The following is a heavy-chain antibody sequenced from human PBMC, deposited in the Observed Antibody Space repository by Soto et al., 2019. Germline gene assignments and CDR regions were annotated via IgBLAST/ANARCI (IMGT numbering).Heavy chain of an antibody. V-gene: IGHV3-30*18. D-gene: IGHD1-26*01. Sequence: QVQLLESGGGVVQPGRSLRLSCVASGFTLTNNGMHWVRQAPGQGLEWVAVISSDGSSYYYGDSVRGRFTISRDTSKNPLVLEMNSLTTADQAGYFWAKDRGLGRSGTWAHYYYGLDVWGQGTSVTVS. CDR2: ISSDGSSY. J-gene: IGHJ6*02. CDR3: AKDRGLGRSGTWAHYYYGLDV. CDR1: GFTLTNNG.